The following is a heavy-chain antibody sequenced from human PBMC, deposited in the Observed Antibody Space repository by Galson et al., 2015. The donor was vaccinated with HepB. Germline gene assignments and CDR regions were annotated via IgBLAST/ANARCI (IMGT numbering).Heavy chain of an antibody. CDR2: ISAYNGNT. V-gene: IGHV1-18*01. Sequence: QSGAEVKKPGESLKISCKASGYTFTSYGISWVRQAPGQGLEWMGWISAYNGNTNYAQKLQGRVTMTTDTSTSTAYMELRSLRSDDTAVYYCARDLPIVGAAVVRFDYWGQGTLVTVSS. J-gene: IGHJ4*02. D-gene: IGHD1-26*01. CDR1: GYTFTSYG. CDR3: ARDLPIVGAAVVRFDY.